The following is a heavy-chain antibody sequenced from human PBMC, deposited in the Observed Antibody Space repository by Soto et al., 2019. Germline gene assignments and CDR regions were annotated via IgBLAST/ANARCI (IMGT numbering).Heavy chain of an antibody. CDR2: INPTGGST. V-gene: IGHV1-46*01. D-gene: IGHD6-19*01. CDR3: AKYQWNPGAFDP. J-gene: IGHJ5*02. CDR1: GYTFTNYY. Sequence: ASVKVSCKASGYTFTNYYIHWVRQAPGQGLEWMGIINPTGGSTNYAQKFQGRVTLTMDTALTQFSLKLRSVTAADTAIYYCAKYQWNPGAFDPWGPGTQVTVSS.